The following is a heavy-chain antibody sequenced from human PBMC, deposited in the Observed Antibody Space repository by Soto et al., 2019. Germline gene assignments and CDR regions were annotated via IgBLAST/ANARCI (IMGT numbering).Heavy chain of an antibody. D-gene: IGHD3-3*01. J-gene: IGHJ6*03. Sequence: GASVKVSCKASGYTFTNYDINWVRQAPGQGLEWMGWVNPNSGNTGYAQMFQGRVTMTTNTSTTTANMELSSLTSDDAAVYYCARGTGGGGAIFEMLIGSRNYYGAVGGKGPTVTVSS. CDR1: GYTFTNYD. V-gene: IGHV1-8*01. CDR3: ARGTGGGGAIFEMLIGSRNYYGAV. CDR2: VNPNSGNT.